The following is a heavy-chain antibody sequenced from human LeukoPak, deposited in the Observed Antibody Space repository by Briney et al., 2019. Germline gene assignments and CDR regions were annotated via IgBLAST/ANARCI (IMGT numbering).Heavy chain of an antibody. J-gene: IGHJ4*02. D-gene: IGHD3-10*01. CDR2: ISGSGGST. V-gene: IGHV3-23*01. CDR3: ARGRWFGESPFDY. Sequence: GGSLRLSCAAFGFTFSSYAMSWVRQAPGKGLEWVSAISGSGGSTYYADSVKGRFTISRDNAKNSLYLQMDSLITEDTALYYCARGRWFGESPFDYWGQGTLVTVSS. CDR1: GFTFSSYA.